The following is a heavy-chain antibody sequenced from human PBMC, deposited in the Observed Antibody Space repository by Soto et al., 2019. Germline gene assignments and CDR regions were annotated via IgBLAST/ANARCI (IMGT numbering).Heavy chain of an antibody. J-gene: IGHJ6*02. Sequence: EVQLVESGGGLIQPGGSLRLSCAASGFTVKNYQMNWVRQAPGKGLEWVSVIYSGGVTYYPDSVKGRFTTIRDTSKNTVYLQMNSLRADDTAMYYCAPDPSTTGYYGLDVWGQGTTVTVSS. CDR1: GFTVKNYQ. V-gene: IGHV3-53*01. CDR3: APDPSTTGYYGLDV. CDR2: IYSGGVT.